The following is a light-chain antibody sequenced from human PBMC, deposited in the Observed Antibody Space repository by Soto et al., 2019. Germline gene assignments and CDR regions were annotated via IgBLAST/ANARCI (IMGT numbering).Light chain of an antibody. CDR3: SSYAASSDNYV. CDR2: EVS. CDR1: SSDVGGYNY. J-gene: IGLJ1*01. Sequence: QSVLTQPPSASGSPGQSVTISCIGTSSDVGGYNYVSWYQQHPGKAPKLMIYEVSKRPSGVPDRFSGSKSGNTASLTVSGLQAEDEADYYCSSYAASSDNYVFGTGTKVTV. V-gene: IGLV2-8*01.